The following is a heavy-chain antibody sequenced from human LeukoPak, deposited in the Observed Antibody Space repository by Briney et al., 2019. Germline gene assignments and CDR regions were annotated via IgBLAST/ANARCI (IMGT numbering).Heavy chain of an antibody. CDR3: ARQVIPVTSFTYYYYMDV. CDR2: INWNGGST. Sequence: GGSLRLSCAASGFTFDVYGMSWVRQAPGKGLEWVSGINWNGGSTGYADSVKGRFTISRDNAKHSLYLQMNSLRAEDTALYYCARQVIPVTSFTYYYYMDVWGEGTTVTVSS. CDR1: GFTFDVYG. V-gene: IGHV3-20*04. D-gene: IGHD2-2*01. J-gene: IGHJ6*03.